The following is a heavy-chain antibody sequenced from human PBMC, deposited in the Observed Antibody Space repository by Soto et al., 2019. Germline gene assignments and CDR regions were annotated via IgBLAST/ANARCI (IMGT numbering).Heavy chain of an antibody. Sequence: SETLSLTCTVSGGSISSYYWSWIRQPPGKGLEWIGHIYDSGRTNYNPSLKSRVTISINTSKNQFSLKLNSVTAADTAVYYCARMDVWGKGTTVTVSS. V-gene: IGHV4-59*08. CDR1: GGSISSYY. CDR3: ARMDV. J-gene: IGHJ6*04. CDR2: IYDSGRT.